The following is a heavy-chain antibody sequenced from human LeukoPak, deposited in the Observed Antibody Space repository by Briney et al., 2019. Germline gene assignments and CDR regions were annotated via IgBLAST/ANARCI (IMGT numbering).Heavy chain of an antibody. J-gene: IGHJ6*02. Sequence: GGSLRLSCAASGFTFSSYAMSWVRQAPGKGLEWVSAISDSGGSTYYADSVKGRFTISRDNPKNTLYLQMTSLRAEDTAVYYCAKHDYYYDMDVWGQGTTVTVSS. V-gene: IGHV3-23*01. CDR3: AKHDYYYDMDV. CDR2: ISDSGGST. CDR1: GFTFSSYA.